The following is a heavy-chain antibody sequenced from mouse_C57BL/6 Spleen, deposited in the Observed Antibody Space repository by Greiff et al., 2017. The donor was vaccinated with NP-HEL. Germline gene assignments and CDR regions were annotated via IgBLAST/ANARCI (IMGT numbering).Heavy chain of an antibody. V-gene: IGHV1-64*01. J-gene: IGHJ4*01. CDR3: AREGPITTVVDYYAMDY. D-gene: IGHD1-1*01. Sequence: QVQLQQPGAELVKPGASVKLSCKASGYTFTSYWMHWVKQRPGQGLEWIGMIHPNSGSTNYNEKFKSKATLTVDKSSSTAYMQLSSLTSEDSAVYYCAREGPITTVVDYYAMDYWGQGTSVTVSS. CDR1: GYTFTSYW. CDR2: IHPNSGST.